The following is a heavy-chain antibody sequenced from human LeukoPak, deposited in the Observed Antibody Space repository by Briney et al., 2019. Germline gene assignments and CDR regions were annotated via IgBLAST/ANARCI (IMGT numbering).Heavy chain of an antibody. J-gene: IGHJ4*02. D-gene: IGHD6-13*01. CDR3: ARENVAAAGTDFDY. Sequence: TGRSLRLSCAASGFTFSSYAMHWVRQAPGKGLEWVAVISYDGSNKYYAVSVKGRFTISRDNSKNTLYLQMNSLRAEDTAVYYCARENVAAAGTDFDYWGQGTLVTVSS. CDR1: GFTFSSYA. V-gene: IGHV3-30-3*01. CDR2: ISYDGSNK.